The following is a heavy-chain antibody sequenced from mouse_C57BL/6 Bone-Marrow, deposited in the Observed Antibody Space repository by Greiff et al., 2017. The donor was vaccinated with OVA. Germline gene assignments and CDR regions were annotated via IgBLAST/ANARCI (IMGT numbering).Heavy chain of an antibody. CDR3: ARPHYYSSSYWYIDV. V-gene: IGHV5-6*01. CDR1: GFTFSSYG. CDR2: ISSGGSYT. Sequence: EVKLVESGGDLVKPGGSLKLSCAASGFTFSSYGMSWVRQTPDKRLEWVATISSGGSYTYYPDSVQGRFTISRDNAKNTLDLQMSSLKSEDTAMYYCARPHYYSSSYWYIDVWGTGTTVTVSS. J-gene: IGHJ1*03. D-gene: IGHD1-1*01.